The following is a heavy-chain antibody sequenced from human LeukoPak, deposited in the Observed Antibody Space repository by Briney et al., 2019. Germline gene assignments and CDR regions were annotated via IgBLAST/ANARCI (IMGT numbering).Heavy chain of an antibody. J-gene: IGHJ4*02. V-gene: IGHV4-34*01. Sequence: SETLSLTCAVYGGSFSGYYWSWIRQPPGKGLEWIGEINHSGSTNYNPSLKSRVTISLNTSKNQFSLKLSSVTAADAAVYYRARAGYSYGTGYYFDYWGQGALVTVTS. D-gene: IGHD5-18*01. CDR2: INHSGST. CDR3: ARAGYSYGTGYYFDY. CDR1: GGSFSGYY.